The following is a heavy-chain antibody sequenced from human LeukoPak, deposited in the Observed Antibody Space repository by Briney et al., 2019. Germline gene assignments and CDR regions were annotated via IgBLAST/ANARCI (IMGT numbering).Heavy chain of an antibody. CDR3: ARDRYGDYVWDY. CDR2: ILSTSSNT. CDR1: GFTFSTYT. Sequence: GGSLRLSCAASGFTFSTYTLNWVRQAPGRGLEWVSSILSTSSNTYYADSVKGRITISRDNAKNSLYLQMNSLRDEDTAVYYCARDRYGDYVWDYWGQGTLVAVSS. D-gene: IGHD4-17*01. V-gene: IGHV3-48*02. J-gene: IGHJ4*02.